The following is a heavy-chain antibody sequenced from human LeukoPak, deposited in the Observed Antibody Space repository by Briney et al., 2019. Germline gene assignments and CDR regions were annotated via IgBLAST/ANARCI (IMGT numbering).Heavy chain of an antibody. V-gene: IGHV4-39*01. D-gene: IGHD4-11*01. CDR3: ASEPYSKYDYYYYMDV. CDR2: IYYSGST. Sequence: SETLSLTCTVSGGSISSSSYYWGWIRQPPGKGLEWMGSIYYSGSTYYNPSLKSRVTIYVDTSKNQFSLKLSDVTVADTAGYSCASEPYSKYDYYYYMDVRGKGTTVTVSS. CDR1: GGSISSSSYY. J-gene: IGHJ6*03.